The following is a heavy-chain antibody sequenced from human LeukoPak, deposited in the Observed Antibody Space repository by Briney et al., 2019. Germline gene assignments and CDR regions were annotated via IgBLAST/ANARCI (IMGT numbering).Heavy chain of an antibody. J-gene: IGHJ4*02. CDR2: INHSGST. CDR3: ARRHYYGSGSYYIDY. CDR1: GGSFSGYY. Sequence: SETLSLTCAVYGGSFSGYYWSWIRQPPGKGLEWIGEINHSGSTNYNPSLKSRVTISVDTSKNQFSLKLSSVTAADTAVHYCARRHYYGSGSYYIDYWGQGTLVTVSS. V-gene: IGHV4-34*01. D-gene: IGHD3-10*01.